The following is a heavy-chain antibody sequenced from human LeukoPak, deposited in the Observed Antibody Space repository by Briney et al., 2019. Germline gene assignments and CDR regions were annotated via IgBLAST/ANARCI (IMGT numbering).Heavy chain of an antibody. CDR2: IKQDGGEK. V-gene: IGHV3-7*01. CDR1: GFTFSSYW. CDR3: ARVRGVIISSAYGMDV. J-gene: IGHJ6*02. Sequence: GGSLRLSCAAPGFTFSSYWMSWVRQAPGKGLEWVANIKQDGGEKYYVDSVKGRFTISRDNAKNSLYLQMNSLRAEDTAVYYCARVRGVIISSAYGMDVWGQGTTVTVSS. D-gene: IGHD3-10*01.